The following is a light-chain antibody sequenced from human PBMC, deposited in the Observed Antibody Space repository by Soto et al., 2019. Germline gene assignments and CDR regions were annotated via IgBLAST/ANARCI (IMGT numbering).Light chain of an antibody. CDR1: QSVSIN. V-gene: IGKV3-15*01. CDR2: GAS. CDR3: QQYNDWPPRWT. J-gene: IGKJ1*01. Sequence: EIVMTQSPATLSMSPGERATLSCGASQSVSINLAWYQQKPGQAPRLLIYGASTRATGIPARFSGGGSGTEFTLTISSLQSEDFAVYYCQQYNDWPPRWTFGQGTKVEIK.